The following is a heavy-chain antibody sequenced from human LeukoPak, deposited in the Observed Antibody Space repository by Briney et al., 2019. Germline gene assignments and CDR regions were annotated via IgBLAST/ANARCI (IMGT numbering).Heavy chain of an antibody. CDR3: ARPFQRGMTTTQH. J-gene: IGHJ1*01. CDR2: ISSSSDTI. V-gene: IGHV3-48*01. D-gene: IGHD4-11*01. CDR1: GFTFSSYS. Sequence: PGGSLRLSCAASGFTFSSYSMNWVRQAPGKGLEWVSYISSSSDTIYYADSVKGRFTISRDNAKNSLYLQMNSLRAEDTAVYYCARPFQRGMTTTQHWGQGTLVTVSS.